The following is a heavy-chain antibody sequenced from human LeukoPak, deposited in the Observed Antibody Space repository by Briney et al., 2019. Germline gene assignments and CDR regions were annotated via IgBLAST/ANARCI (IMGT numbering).Heavy chain of an antibody. CDR2: INHSGST. CDR3: ARGSTASDY. V-gene: IGHV4-34*01. CDR1: GGSFSGYY. D-gene: IGHD5-18*01. J-gene: IGHJ4*02. Sequence: AETLSLTCAVYGGSFSGYYWSWIRQPPGKGLEWIGEINHSGSTNYNPSLKSRVTISVDTSKNQFSLKLSSVTAADTAVYYCARGSTASDYWGQGTLVTVSS.